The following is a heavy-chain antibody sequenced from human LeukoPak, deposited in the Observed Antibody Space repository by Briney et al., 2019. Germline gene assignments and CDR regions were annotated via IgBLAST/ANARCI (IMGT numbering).Heavy chain of an antibody. CDR3: AKTTVSSGWYYFDY. J-gene: IGHJ4*02. D-gene: IGHD6-19*01. Sequence: GGSLRLSCAVSGFTFSNYAMNWVRQAPGKGLEWVSVISYSGSSTYYADSVKGRFTISRDNSKNTLYLQMNSLRAEDTAVYYCAKTTVSSGWYYFDYWGQGTLVTVSS. CDR1: GFTFSNYA. V-gene: IGHV3-23*01. CDR2: ISYSGSST.